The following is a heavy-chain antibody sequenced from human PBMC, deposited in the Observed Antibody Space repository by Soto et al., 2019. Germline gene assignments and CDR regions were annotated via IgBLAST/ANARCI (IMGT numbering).Heavy chain of an antibody. CDR2: LSSNGIGT. Sequence: GGSLRLCCSGSGFTVSSFGMHWVRQAPGKGLEHVSTLSSNGIGTYYADSVKGRFTFSRDTSKNTLYLQMSSLRTEDTAVYYCVKDMGQAAVGIRYPYGLDVWGLGTTVTVSS. CDR3: VKDMGQAAVGIRYPYGLDV. V-gene: IGHV3-64D*06. D-gene: IGHD6-13*01. CDR1: GFTVSSFG. J-gene: IGHJ6*02.